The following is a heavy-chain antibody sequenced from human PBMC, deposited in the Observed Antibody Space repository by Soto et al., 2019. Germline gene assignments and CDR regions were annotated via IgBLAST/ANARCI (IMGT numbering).Heavy chain of an antibody. V-gene: IGHV1-69*13. CDR1: GGTFSSCA. D-gene: IGHD6-6*01. J-gene: IGHJ6*02. Sequence: GASVKLSCTASGGTFSSCAISWVRQAPRQGLEWMGGIIPIFGTANYAQKFQGRVTITADESTSTAYMELSSLRSEDTAVYYCASRILAARPSYYYYYGMDVWGQGTTVTVSS. CDR2: IIPIFGTA. CDR3: ASRILAARPSYYYYYGMDV.